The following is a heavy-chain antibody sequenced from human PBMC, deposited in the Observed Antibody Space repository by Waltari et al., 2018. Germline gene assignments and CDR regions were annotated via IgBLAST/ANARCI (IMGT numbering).Heavy chain of an antibody. D-gene: IGHD4-17*01. V-gene: IGHV1-2*02. CDR3: ARDSSHGDYAFDY. J-gene: IGHJ4*02. CDR2: INPNSGGT. CDR1: GYTITGYY. Sequence: QVQLVQSGAEVKKPGASVKVSCKASGYTITGYYMHWVRQAPGQGLEWMGWINPNSGGTNYAQKFQVRVTMTRDTSISTAYMGLSRLRSDDTAVYYCARDSSHGDYAFDYWGQGTLVTVSS.